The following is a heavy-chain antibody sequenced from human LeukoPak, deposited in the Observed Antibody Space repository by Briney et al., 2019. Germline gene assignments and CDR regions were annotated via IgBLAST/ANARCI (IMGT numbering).Heavy chain of an antibody. V-gene: IGHV3-15*01. CDR2: IKSKTDGGTT. CDR3: TTVQIDLGVVIINEGDAFDI. Sequence: GGSLRLSCAASGFTFSNAWMSWVRQAPGKGLEWVGRIKSKTDGGTTDYAAPVKGRFTISRDDSKNTLYLQMNSLKTEDTAVYYCTTVQIDLGVVIINEGDAFDIWGQGTMVTVSS. D-gene: IGHD3-3*01. CDR1: GFTFSNAW. J-gene: IGHJ3*02.